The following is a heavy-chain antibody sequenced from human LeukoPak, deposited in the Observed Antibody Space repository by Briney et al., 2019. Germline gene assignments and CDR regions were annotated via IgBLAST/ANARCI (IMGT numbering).Heavy chain of an antibody. D-gene: IGHD2-2*01. V-gene: IGHV3-23*01. CDR3: AKEYCSSTSCPGLDAFDI. Sequence: ASVKVSCKASGGTFSSYAISWVRQAPGKGLEWVSAISGSGGSTYYADSVKGRFTISRDNSKNTLYLQMDSLRAEDTAVYYCAKEYCSSTSCPGLDAFDIWGQGTMVTVSS. CDR1: GGTFSSYA. J-gene: IGHJ3*02. CDR2: ISGSGGST.